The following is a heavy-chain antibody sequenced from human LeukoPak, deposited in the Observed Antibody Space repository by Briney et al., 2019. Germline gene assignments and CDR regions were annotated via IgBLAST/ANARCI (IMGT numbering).Heavy chain of an antibody. CDR3: ARHGGSYDYFDY. V-gene: IGHV4-39*01. CDR1: GGSISSSSYY. J-gene: IGHJ4*02. Sequence: PSETLSLTYTVSGGSISSSSYYWGWIRQPPGKGLEWIGSIYYSGSTYYNPSLKSRVTISVDTSKNQFSLKLSSVTAADTAVYYCARHGGSYDYFDYWGQGTLVTVSS. CDR2: IYYSGST. D-gene: IGHD1-26*01.